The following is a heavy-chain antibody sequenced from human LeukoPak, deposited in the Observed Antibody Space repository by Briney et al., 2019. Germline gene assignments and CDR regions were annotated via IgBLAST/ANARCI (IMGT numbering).Heavy chain of an antibody. D-gene: IGHD6-13*01. Sequence: GGSLRLSCAASGFTFSDYYMSWIRQAPGKGLEWVSYISGSGSHTTYADSVRGRFAISRDNAKNSLSLQVNSLRADDTAVYYCARVGSTVAAGTPDYWGQGTLVTVSS. CDR1: GFTFSDYY. CDR3: ARVGSTVAAGTPDY. CDR2: ISGSGSHT. J-gene: IGHJ4*02. V-gene: IGHV3-11*06.